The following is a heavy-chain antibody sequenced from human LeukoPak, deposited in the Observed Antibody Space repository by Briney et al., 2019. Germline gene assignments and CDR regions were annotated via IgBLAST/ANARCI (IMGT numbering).Heavy chain of an antibody. V-gene: IGHV3-33*01. CDR3: VRGQYSSSWIPDY. J-gene: IGHJ4*02. CDR1: GFTFSSYG. CDR2: IWDDGSNK. Sequence: GGSLRLSCAASGFTFSSYGMHWVRQAPGKGLEWVAVIWDDGSNKYYADSVKGRFTISRDNSKNTLYLQMNSLRAEDTAVYYCVRGQYSSSWIPDYWGQGTLVTVSS. D-gene: IGHD6-13*01.